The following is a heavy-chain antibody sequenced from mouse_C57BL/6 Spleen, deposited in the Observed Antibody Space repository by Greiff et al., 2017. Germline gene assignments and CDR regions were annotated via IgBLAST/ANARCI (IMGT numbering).Heavy chain of an antibody. CDR1: GYAFSSYW. Sequence: QVQLQQSGPELVKPGASVKISCKASGYAFSSYWMNWVKQRPGQGLEWIGRIYPGDGDTNYNRKFKGKATLTADKSSSTAYMQHSSLTSEDSAVYFCARESDYGDDAYDYGGWGQGTTLTVAS. CDR2: IYPGDGDT. J-gene: IGHJ2*01. D-gene: IGHD2-2*01. CDR3: ARESDYGDDAYDYGG. V-gene: IGHV1-82*01.